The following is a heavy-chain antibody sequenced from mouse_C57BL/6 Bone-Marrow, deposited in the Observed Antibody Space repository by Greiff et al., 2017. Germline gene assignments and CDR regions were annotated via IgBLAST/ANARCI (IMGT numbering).Heavy chain of an antibody. J-gene: IGHJ1*03. Sequence: QVQLKQPGAELVKPGASVKMSCKASGYTFTSYWITWVKQRPGQGLEWIGDIYPGSGSTNYNEKFKSNATLTVDTSSSTAYMQLSSLTSEDSAVYYCASYYYGSSSFDVWGTGTTVTVSS. CDR1: GYTFTSYW. CDR3: ASYYYGSSSFDV. CDR2: IYPGSGST. V-gene: IGHV1-55*01. D-gene: IGHD1-1*01.